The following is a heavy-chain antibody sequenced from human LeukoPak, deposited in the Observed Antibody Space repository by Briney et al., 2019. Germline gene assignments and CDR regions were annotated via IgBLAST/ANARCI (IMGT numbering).Heavy chain of an antibody. CDR1: GFTFSSYW. D-gene: IGHD6-19*01. Sequence: GGSLRLSCAASGFTFSSYWMSWVRQAPGKGLEWVANIKQDGSEKYYVDSVKGRFTISRDNAKNSLYLQMNSLRAEDTAVYYCARDFSRDITVAGTCAFDIWGQGTMVTVSS. V-gene: IGHV3-7*03. J-gene: IGHJ3*02. CDR3: ARDFSRDITVAGTCAFDI. CDR2: IKQDGSEK.